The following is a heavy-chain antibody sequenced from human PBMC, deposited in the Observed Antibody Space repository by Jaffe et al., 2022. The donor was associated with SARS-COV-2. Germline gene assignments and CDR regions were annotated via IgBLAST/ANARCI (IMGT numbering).Heavy chain of an antibody. J-gene: IGHJ4*02. V-gene: IGHV3-30*04. CDR3: ARVPIVVVITASRYFDY. D-gene: IGHD3-22*01. CDR2: ISYDGSNK. Sequence: QVQLVESGGGVVQPGRSLRLSCAASGFTFSSYAMHWVRQAPGKGLEWVAVISYDGSNKYYADSVKGRFTISRDNSKNTLYLQMNSLRAEDTAVYYCARVPIVVVITASRYFDYWGQGTLVTVSS. CDR1: GFTFSSYA.